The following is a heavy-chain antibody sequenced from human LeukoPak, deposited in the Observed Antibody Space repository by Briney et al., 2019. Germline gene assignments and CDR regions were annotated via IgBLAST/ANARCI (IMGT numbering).Heavy chain of an antibody. Sequence: PSQTLSLTCTVSGGSIGSGSYYWSWIRQPAGKGLEWIGRIYTSGSTNYNPSLKSRVTISVDTSKNQFSLKLSSVTAADTAVYYCARDPQWGGYFDYWGQGTLVTVSS. CDR1: GGSIGSGSYY. CDR3: ARDPQWGGYFDY. CDR2: IYTSGST. D-gene: IGHD3-16*01. V-gene: IGHV4-61*02. J-gene: IGHJ4*02.